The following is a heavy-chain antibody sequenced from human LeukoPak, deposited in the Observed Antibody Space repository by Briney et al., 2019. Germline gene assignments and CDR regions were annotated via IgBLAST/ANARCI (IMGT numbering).Heavy chain of an antibody. CDR2: INPNSGGT. Sequence: ASVKVSCKTSGYSFTDYYMHWVRQAPGQGLEWMGWINPNSGGTSSAQKFQGRVTMTRDTSITTVYMEVSWLTSGDTAIYYCARADRLHGGPYLIGPWGQGTLVTVSS. CDR1: GYSFTDYY. CDR3: ARADRLHGGPYLIGP. J-gene: IGHJ5*02. V-gene: IGHV1-2*02. D-gene: IGHD2-21*01.